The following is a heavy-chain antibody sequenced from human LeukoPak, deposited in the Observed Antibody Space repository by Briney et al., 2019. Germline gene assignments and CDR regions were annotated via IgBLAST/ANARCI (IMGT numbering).Heavy chain of an antibody. V-gene: IGHV3-21*04. J-gene: IGHJ4*02. Sequence: PGGSLRLSCAASGFTFSSYSMNWVRQAPGKGLEWVSSISSSSSYIYYADSVKGRFTISRDNAKNSLSLQMYSLRAGGTAVYYCAKDLKRSYCSSTSCYTWFDYWGQGTLVTVSS. CDR1: GFTFSSYS. CDR2: ISSSSSYI. D-gene: IGHD2-2*02. CDR3: AKDLKRSYCSSTSCYTWFDY.